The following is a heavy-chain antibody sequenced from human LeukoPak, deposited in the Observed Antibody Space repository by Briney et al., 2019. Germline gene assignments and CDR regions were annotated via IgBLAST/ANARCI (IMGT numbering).Heavy chain of an antibody. J-gene: IGHJ3*02. D-gene: IGHD3-9*01. Sequence: ASVTVSCKASGYTFTSYGISWVRQAPGQGLEWMGWISAYNGNTNYAQKLQGRVTMTTDTSTSTAYMELRSLRSDDTAVYYCAKYDILTESAFDIWGQGTMVTVSS. CDR2: ISAYNGNT. CDR1: GYTFTSYG. CDR3: AKYDILTESAFDI. V-gene: IGHV1-18*01.